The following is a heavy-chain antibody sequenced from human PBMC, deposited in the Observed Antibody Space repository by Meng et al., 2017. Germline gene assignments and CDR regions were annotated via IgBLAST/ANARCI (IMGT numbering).Heavy chain of an antibody. V-gene: IGHV4-59*01. CDR3: ARVVVCGGDCYSPLFDY. J-gene: IGHJ4*02. D-gene: IGHD2-21*02. CDR2: IYYSGST. CDR1: GGSISSYY. Sequence: SETLSLTCTVSGGSISSYYWSWIRQPPGKGLEWIGYIYYSGSTNYNPSLKSRVTISVDPSKNQFSLKLSSVTAADTAVYYCARVVVCGGDCYSPLFDYWGQGTLVTVSS.